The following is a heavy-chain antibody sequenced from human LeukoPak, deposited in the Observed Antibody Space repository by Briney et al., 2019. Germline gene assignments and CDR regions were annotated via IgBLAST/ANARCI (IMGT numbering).Heavy chain of an antibody. CDR2: ISGSGGST. CDR3: AKGVYGGNSNDYFDY. V-gene: IGHV3-23*01. J-gene: IGHJ4*02. D-gene: IGHD4-23*01. CDR1: GFTFSSYA. Sequence: PGGSLRLSCAASGFTFSSYAMSWVRQAPGKGLEWVSAISGSGGSTYYADSVKGRFTISRDNSKTTLYLQMNSLRDEDTAVYYCAKGVYGGNSNDYFDYWGQGTLVTVSS.